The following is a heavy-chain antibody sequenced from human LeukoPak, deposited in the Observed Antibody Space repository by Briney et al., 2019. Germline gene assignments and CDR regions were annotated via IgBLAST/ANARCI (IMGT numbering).Heavy chain of an antibody. CDR1: GGSISSGGYY. CDR2: IYYSGST. D-gene: IGHD2-2*01. CDR3: ARSAYCSSTSCYEHPYYHGMDV. V-gene: IGHV4-31*03. J-gene: IGHJ6*02. Sequence: PSETLSLTCTVSGGSISSGGYYWSWIRQHPGKGLEWIGYIYYSGSTYYNPSLKSRVTISVDTSKNQFSLKLSSVTAADTAVYYCARSAYCSSTSCYEHPYYHGMDVWGQGTTVTVSS.